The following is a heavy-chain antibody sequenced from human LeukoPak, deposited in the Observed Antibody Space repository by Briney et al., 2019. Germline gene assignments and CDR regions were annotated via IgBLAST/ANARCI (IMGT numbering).Heavy chain of an antibody. CDR2: ISSSSSYI. CDR3: ARGGWYDPFDY. D-gene: IGHD6-19*01. J-gene: IGHJ4*02. Sequence: PGGSLKLSCAASGFTFSSYRMSWVRQAPGKGLEWVSSISSSSSYIYYADSVKGRFTISRDNAKNSLYLQMNSLRAEDTAVYYCARGGWYDPFDYWGQGTLVTVSS. CDR1: GFTFSSYR. V-gene: IGHV3-21*01.